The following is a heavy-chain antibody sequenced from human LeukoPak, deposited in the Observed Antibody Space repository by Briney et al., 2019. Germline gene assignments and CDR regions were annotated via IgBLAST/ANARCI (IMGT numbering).Heavy chain of an antibody. J-gene: IGHJ4*02. V-gene: IGHV3-30*04. D-gene: IGHD4-17*01. CDR2: ISYDGSNK. CDR1: GFTFSSYA. Sequence: GGSLRLSCAASGFTFSSYAMHWVRQAPGKGLEWVAVISYDGSNKYYADSVKGRFTISRDNSKNTLYLQMNSLRAEDTAVYYCAKGSYAFDYWGQGTLVTVSS. CDR3: AKGSYAFDY.